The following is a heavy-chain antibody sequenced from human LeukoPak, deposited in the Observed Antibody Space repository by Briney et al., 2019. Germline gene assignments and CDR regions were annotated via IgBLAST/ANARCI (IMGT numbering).Heavy chain of an antibody. D-gene: IGHD5-12*01. J-gene: IGHJ4*02. V-gene: IGHV4-61*01. CDR3: ARTSGYDYSFDY. CDR1: GGSVSSGSYY. Sequence: SETLSLTCTVSGGSVSSGSYYWSWIRQPPGKGLEWIGYIYYSGSTNYNPSLKSRVTISVDTSKNQFSLKLSSVTAADTAVYYCARTSGYDYSFDYWGQGTLATVSS. CDR2: IYYSGST.